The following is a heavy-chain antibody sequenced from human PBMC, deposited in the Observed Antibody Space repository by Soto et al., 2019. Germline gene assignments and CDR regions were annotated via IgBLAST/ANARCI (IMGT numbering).Heavy chain of an antibody. CDR1: GFSLSTSGVG. V-gene: IGHV2-5*01. D-gene: IGHD2-2*02. CDR3: AHRGYCSSTSCYKDSNWFDP. J-gene: IGHJ5*02. CDR2: IYWNDDK. Sequence: SGPTLVNPTQTLTLTCTFSGFSLSTSGVGVGWIRQPPGKALEWLALIYWNDDKRYSPSLKSRLTITKDTSKNQVVLTMTNMDPVDTATYYCAHRGYCSSTSCYKDSNWFDPWGQGTLVTVSS.